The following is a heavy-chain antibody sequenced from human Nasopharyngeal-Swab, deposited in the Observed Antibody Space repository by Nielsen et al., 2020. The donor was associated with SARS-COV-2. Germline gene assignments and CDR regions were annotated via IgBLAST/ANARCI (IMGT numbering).Heavy chain of an antibody. V-gene: IGHV3-23*01. CDR2: ISDSGDTT. CDR3: AMYSSSGY. J-gene: IGHJ4*02. CDR1: GFSFSNYE. Sequence: GGSLRLSCATSGFSFSNYEMSWVRQAPGKGLEWVSRISDSGDTTYYADSVKGRFTISRDNSKNTLYLQMNRLRVEDAAVYHCAMYSSSGYWGQGTLVTVSS. D-gene: IGHD6-6*01.